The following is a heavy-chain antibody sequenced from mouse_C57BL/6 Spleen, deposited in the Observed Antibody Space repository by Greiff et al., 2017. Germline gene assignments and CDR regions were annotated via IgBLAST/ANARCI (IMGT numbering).Heavy chain of an antibody. Sequence: VQLQQSGPELVKPGASVKLSCKASGYTFTSYDINWVKQRPGQGLEWIGWIYPRDGSTKYNEKFKGKATLTVETSSSTAYMELHSLTSEDSAVYFCARKLKDSWFAYWGQGTLVTVSA. CDR2: IYPRDGST. CDR3: ARKLKDSWFAY. V-gene: IGHV1-85*01. J-gene: IGHJ3*01. D-gene: IGHD1-3*01. CDR1: GYTFTSYD.